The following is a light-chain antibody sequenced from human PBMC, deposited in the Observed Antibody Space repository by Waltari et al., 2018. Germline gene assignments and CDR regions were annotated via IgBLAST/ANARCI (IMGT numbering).Light chain of an antibody. CDR1: QSISSW. CDR2: KAS. CDR3: QQYNSYSPTWT. Sequence: DIQMTQSPSTLSASVGDRVTITSRASQSISSWLAWYQQKPGKAPKLLIYKASSLESGVPSRVSGSGSGTEFTLTISSLQPDDFATYYCQQYNSYSPTWTFGQGTKVEIK. V-gene: IGKV1-5*03. J-gene: IGKJ1*01.